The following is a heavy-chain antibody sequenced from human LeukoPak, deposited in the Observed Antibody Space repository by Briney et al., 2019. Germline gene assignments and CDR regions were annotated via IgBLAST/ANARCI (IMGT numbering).Heavy chain of an antibody. Sequence: GGSLRLSCAASGLTVSSNYMSWVRQAPGKGLEWVSVLYSGGSTYYAESVRGRFTISRDNSKNILYLQMNSLRAEDTAVYYCARGYNVDYWGQGTLVTVSS. CDR2: LYSGGST. J-gene: IGHJ4*02. CDR3: ARGYNVDY. D-gene: IGHD3-10*01. CDR1: GLTVSSNY. V-gene: IGHV3-66*01.